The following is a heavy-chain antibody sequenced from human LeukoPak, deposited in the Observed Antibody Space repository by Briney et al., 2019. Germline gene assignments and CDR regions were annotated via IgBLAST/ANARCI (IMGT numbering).Heavy chain of an antibody. Sequence: GGSLRLSCAASGFTVSSNWMSWVRQAPGKGLEWVANVNQDESQKYYVDSVKGRFTISKDNAKNSLNLQMNSLRAEDTALYYCAKKVVVGATSPYSDFQDWGQGTLVTVSS. CDR2: VNQDESQK. D-gene: IGHD1-26*01. CDR1: GFTVSSNW. J-gene: IGHJ1*01. V-gene: IGHV3-7*03. CDR3: AKKVVVGATSPYSDFQD.